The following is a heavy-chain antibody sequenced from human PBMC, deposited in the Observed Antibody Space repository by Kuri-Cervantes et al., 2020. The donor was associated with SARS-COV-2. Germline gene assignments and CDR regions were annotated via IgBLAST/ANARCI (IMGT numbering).Heavy chain of an antibody. V-gene: IGHV1-24*01. CDR1: GYTLMELS. D-gene: IGHD3-10*01. CDR3: TTGGLFCFGESASPPV. CDR2: FDREDGKV. J-gene: IGHJ3*01. Sequence: ASVKVSCKVSGYTLMELSIHWVRQTPGEGLEWMGGFDREDGKVVYAQRFQGRVTLPDDSFADTTYMELINLQSADAATYFCTTGGLFCFGESASPPVWGQGAMVTVSS.